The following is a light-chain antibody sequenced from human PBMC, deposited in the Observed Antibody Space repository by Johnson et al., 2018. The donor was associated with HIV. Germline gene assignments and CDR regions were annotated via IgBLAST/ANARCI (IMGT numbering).Light chain of an antibody. Sequence: QSVLTQPPSVSAAPGQKVTISCSGSSSNIGNNSVSWYQQLPGTAPKLLIYENNKRPSGIPDRFSGSKSGPSATLGITGVHKGDEADYYCGTWDSSLSAGVFGTGTKVTVL. J-gene: IGLJ1*01. CDR3: GTWDSSLSAGV. CDR1: SSNIGNNS. CDR2: ENN. V-gene: IGLV1-51*02.